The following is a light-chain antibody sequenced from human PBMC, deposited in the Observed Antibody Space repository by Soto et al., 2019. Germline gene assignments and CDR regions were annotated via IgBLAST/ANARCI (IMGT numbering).Light chain of an antibody. Sequence: QLVLTQPPSASGTPGQRVTISCSGSSSNIGTNYVYWYHHLPGTAPKLLIYRNDQRPSGVPDRLSGSKSGASASLAISGLRSDDEADYYCAGWDDSLNTWVFGAGTKLTVL. CDR3: AGWDDSLNTWV. J-gene: IGLJ3*02. CDR2: RND. CDR1: SSNIGTNY. V-gene: IGLV1-47*01.